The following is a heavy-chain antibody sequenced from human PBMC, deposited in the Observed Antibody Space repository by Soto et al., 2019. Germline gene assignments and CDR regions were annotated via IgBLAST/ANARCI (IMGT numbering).Heavy chain of an antibody. V-gene: IGHV1-46*01. CDR3: ARGPNGDHGYYYYGMDV. D-gene: IGHD7-27*01. J-gene: IGHJ6*02. CDR2: INPSGGGT. CDR1: GYTFTSYF. Sequence: QVQLVQSGTEVKKPGASVKVSCRASGYTFTSYFMHWVRQAPGQGLEWMGIINPSGGGTVYAQRFRGRVTMTRDTSTSTVYMELSGLRSEDTAVYYCARGPNGDHGYYYYGMDVWGQGTTVTVSS.